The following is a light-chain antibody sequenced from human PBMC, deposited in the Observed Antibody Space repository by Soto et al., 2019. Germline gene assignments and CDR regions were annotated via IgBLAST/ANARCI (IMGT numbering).Light chain of an antibody. CDR3: QSYDSSLSGVL. CDR1: NSNIEAGYD. V-gene: IGLV1-40*01. Sequence: QAVLTQPPSVSGAPGQRVTISCTGSNSNIEAGYDVHWYQHLPGTAPKLLIYVKTNRPSGVPDRFSGSQSGTSASLAITGLQAEDEADYYCQSYDSSLSGVLFGGGTKLTVL. CDR2: VKT. J-gene: IGLJ2*01.